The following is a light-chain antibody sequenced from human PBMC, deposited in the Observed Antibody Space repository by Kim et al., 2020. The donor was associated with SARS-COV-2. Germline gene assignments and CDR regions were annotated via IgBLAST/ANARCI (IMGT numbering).Light chain of an antibody. CDR3: SSYAGSNNVV. CDR2: EVS. CDR1: SSDVGGYNY. V-gene: IGLV2-8*01. J-gene: IGLJ2*01. Sequence: GQSCTISCTGTSSDVGGYNYVSWYQQHPGKAPKLMIYEVSKRPSGVPDRFSGSKSGNTASLTVSGLQAEDEADYYCSSYAGSNNVVFGGGTQLTVL.